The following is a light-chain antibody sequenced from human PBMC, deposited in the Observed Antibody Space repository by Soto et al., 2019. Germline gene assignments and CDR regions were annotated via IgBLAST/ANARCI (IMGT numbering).Light chain of an antibody. CDR1: QSVSIN. CDR3: QQYSDWRGA. J-gene: IGKJ1*01. CDR2: GAS. V-gene: IGKV3-15*01. Sequence: ETVMTQSPVTLSVSPGERAIVSCRASQSVSINLAWYQQKPGQAPRLLIYGASTRATGIPARFSGSGSGTEFTLTISRLQSEDFATYYCQQYSDWRGAFGPGTKV.